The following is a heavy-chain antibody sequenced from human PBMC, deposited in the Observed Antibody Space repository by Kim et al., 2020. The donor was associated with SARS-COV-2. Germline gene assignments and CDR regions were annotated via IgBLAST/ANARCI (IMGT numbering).Heavy chain of an antibody. J-gene: IGHJ5*02. CDR3: ARDGWSYPEVNWFDP. CDR1: GGSISSSSYY. CDR2: IYYSGST. D-gene: IGHD1-26*01. Sequence: SETLSLTCTVSGGSISSSSYYWGWIRQPPGKGLEWIGSIYYSGSTYYNPSLKSRVTISVDTSKNQFSLKLSSVTAADTAVYYCARDGWSYPEVNWFDPWGQGTLVTVSS. V-gene: IGHV4-39*07.